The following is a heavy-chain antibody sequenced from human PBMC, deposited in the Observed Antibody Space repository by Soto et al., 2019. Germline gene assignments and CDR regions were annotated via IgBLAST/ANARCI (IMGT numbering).Heavy chain of an antibody. CDR2: IWYDGSNK. Sequence: GGFLRLSCAASGFTFSSYGMHWVRQAPGKGLEWVAVIWYDGSNKYYADSVKGRFTISRDNSKNTLYLQMNSLRAEDTAVYYCASSSGYYDYWGQGTLVTVSS. D-gene: IGHD3-22*01. J-gene: IGHJ4*02. CDR3: ASSSGYYDY. V-gene: IGHV3-33*01. CDR1: GFTFSSYG.